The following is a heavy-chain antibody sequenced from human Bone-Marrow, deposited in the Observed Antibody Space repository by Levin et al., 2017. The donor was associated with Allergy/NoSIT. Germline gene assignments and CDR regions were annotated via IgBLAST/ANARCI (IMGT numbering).Heavy chain of an antibody. J-gene: IGHJ4*02. CDR1: GFTFSAYA. CDR2: ISYDGSNK. CDR3: VRVRGHGGDGHNYFEF. D-gene: IGHD5-24*01. V-gene: IGHV3-30-3*01. Sequence: GGSLRLSCAASGFTFSAYAMHWVRQAPGKGLEWVAVISYDGSNKIYADSVKGRFTISRDNSKETLYLQMDSLRAEDSAVYHCVRVRGHGGDGHNYFEFWGQGTLVAVSS.